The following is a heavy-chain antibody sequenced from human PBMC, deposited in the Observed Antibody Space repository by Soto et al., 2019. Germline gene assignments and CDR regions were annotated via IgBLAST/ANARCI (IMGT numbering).Heavy chain of an antibody. V-gene: IGHV3-74*03. D-gene: IGHD3-16*01. CDR2: LSSDGFGT. J-gene: IGHJ4*02. CDR3: ARDLGGPDY. CDR1: GFTLSAYG. Sequence: GGSLRLSCAASGFTLSAYGMHWVRQAPGRGLEWVSRLSSDGFGTAYADSVKGRFHISRDNARNTLFLQMNGLRAEDTAVYYCARDLGGPDYWGRGTLVTVSS.